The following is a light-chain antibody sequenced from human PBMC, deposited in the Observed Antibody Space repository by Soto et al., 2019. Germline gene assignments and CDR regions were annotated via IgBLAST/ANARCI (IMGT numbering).Light chain of an antibody. CDR3: CSYTSRSTVV. J-gene: IGLJ2*01. CDR2: AVS. Sequence: QSVLTQPASVSGSPGQSITISCTGTSSDVGGYNHVSWYQHHPGKAPKLILFAVSDRPSGVSHRFSGSKSGNTASLTISGLQAEDEADYYCCSYTSRSTVVFGGGTQLTVL. CDR1: SSDVGGYNH. V-gene: IGLV2-14*01.